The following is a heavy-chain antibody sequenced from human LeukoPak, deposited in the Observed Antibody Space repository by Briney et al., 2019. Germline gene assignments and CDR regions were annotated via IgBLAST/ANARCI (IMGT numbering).Heavy chain of an antibody. CDR1: GGSISSSNW. V-gene: IGHV4-4*02. Sequence: SETLSLTCAVSGGSISSSNWWSWVRQPPGKGLEWIGEIYHSGSTNYNPPLKSRVTISVDKSKNQFSLKLSSVTAADTAVYYCARHSSGWYIRYFDYWGQGTLVTVSS. J-gene: IGHJ4*02. D-gene: IGHD6-19*01. CDR3: ARHSSGWYIRYFDY. CDR2: IYHSGST.